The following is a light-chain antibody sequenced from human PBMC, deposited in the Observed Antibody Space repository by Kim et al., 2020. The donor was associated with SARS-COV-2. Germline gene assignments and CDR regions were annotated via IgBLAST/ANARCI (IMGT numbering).Light chain of an antibody. J-gene: IGKJ4*01. CDR1: QSVSSY. CDR3: QHRGNWPLT. Sequence: EIVLTQSPATLSLSPGERATLSCRASQSVSSYLAWYQQKPGQAPRLLIYDASNRATGIPARFSGSGSGTDFTLTIGSLEPEDFAVYYCQHRGNWPLTFGGGTKVDIK. CDR2: DAS. V-gene: IGKV3-11*01.